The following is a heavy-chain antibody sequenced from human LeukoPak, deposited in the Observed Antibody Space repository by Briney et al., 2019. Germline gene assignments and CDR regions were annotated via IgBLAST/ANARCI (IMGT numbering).Heavy chain of an antibody. CDR1: GFIFSSYA. CDR2: ISGSGGST. V-gene: IGHV3-23*01. Sequence: QPGGSLRLSCAASGFIFSSYAMSWVRQAPGKGLEWVSAISGSGGSTYYADSVKGRFTISRDNSKNTLYLQMNSLRAEDTAVYYCAKDTYYYYYMDVWGKGTTVTVSS. J-gene: IGHJ6*03. CDR3: AKDTYYYYYMDV.